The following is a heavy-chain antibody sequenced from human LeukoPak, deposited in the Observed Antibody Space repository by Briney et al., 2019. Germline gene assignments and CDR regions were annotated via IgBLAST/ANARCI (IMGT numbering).Heavy chain of an antibody. CDR2: INHSGSS. V-gene: IGHV4-34*01. CDR3: ARDYDFWSGYYDY. D-gene: IGHD3-3*01. Sequence: SETLSLTCAVYGGSFSGYDWSWIRQPPGKGLEWVGEINHSGSSNYNPSLKNPVTISVDTSKNQFSLKLSSVTAADTAVYYCARDYDFWSGYYDYWGQGTLVTVSS. CDR1: GGSFSGYD. J-gene: IGHJ4*02.